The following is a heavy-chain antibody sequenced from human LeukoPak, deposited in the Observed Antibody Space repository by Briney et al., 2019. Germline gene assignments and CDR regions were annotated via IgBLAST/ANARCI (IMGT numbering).Heavy chain of an antibody. CDR3: AKEERYCSGGSCYSQYFDY. J-gene: IGHJ4*02. D-gene: IGHD2-15*01. CDR2: ISGSGGST. V-gene: IGHV3-23*01. CDR1: GFTFSSYA. Sequence: GGSLRLFCAASGFTFSSYAMSWVRQAPGKGLEWVSAISGSGGSTYYADSVKGRFTISRDNSKNTLYLQMNSLRAEDTGVYYCAKEERYCSGGSCYSQYFDYWGQGTLVTVSS.